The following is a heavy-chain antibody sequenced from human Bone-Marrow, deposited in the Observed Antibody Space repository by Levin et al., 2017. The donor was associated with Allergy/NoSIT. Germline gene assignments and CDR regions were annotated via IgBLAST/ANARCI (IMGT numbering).Heavy chain of an antibody. D-gene: IGHD2-15*01. Sequence: GGSLRLSCAASGFTFRTYWMTWVRQAPGKGLEWVANIKDDGSEKYYVDSLKGRFTISRDNARNTLNLQMTSLTVGDTAVYYCARSFRGPQNYWGYSSYYMDVWGKGTTVTVSS. CDR1: GFTFRTYW. J-gene: IGHJ6*03. V-gene: IGHV3-7*03. CDR3: ARSFRGPQNYWGYSSYYMDV. CDR2: IKDDGSEK.